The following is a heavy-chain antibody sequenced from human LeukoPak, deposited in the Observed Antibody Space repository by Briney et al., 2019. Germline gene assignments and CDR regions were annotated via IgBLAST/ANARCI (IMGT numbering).Heavy chain of an antibody. CDR1: GGSISSSSYY. V-gene: IGHV4-39*01. Sequence: PSETLSLTCTVSGGSISSSSYYWGWIRQPPGKGLEWIGSIYYSGSTYYNPSLKSRVTISVDTSKNQFSLKLSSVTAADTAVYYCARLSPLYCSSTSCSHRYYYYMDVWGKGTTVTVSS. CDR3: ARLSPLYCSSTSCSHRYYYYMDV. D-gene: IGHD2-2*01. J-gene: IGHJ6*03. CDR2: IYYSGST.